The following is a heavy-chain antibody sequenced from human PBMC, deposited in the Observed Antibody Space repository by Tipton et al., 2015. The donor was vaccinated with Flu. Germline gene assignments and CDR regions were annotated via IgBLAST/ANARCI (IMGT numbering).Heavy chain of an antibody. D-gene: IGHD3-10*01. Sequence: TLSLTCAVYGGSFSGYYWSWIRQPPGKGLEWIGEINHSGSTNYNPSLKSRVTISVDTSKNQFSLKLSSVTAADTAVYYWARTEITMVRGVIAKYYFDYWGQGTLVTVSS. V-gene: IGHV4-34*01. CDR3: ARTEITMVRGVIAKYYFDY. CDR2: INHSGST. J-gene: IGHJ4*02. CDR1: GGSFSGYY.